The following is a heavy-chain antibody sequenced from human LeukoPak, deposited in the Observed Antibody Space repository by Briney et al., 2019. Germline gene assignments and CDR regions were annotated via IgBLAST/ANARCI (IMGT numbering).Heavy chain of an antibody. D-gene: IGHD2-2*01. Sequence: GGSLRLSCAASGFTFSRYEMNWVRQAPGKGLEWVSYISGSASIIYYADSVKGRFTISRDNTKNSLYLQMDSLRAEDTAVYYCARSVVPASIDYYYYMDVWGKGTTVTISS. V-gene: IGHV3-48*03. CDR1: GFTFSRYE. CDR3: ARSVVPASIDYYYYMDV. CDR2: ISGSASII. J-gene: IGHJ6*03.